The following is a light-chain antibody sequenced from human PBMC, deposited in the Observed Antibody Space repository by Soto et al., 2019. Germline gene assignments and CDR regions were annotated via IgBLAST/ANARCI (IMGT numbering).Light chain of an antibody. CDR1: SSDVGGYNY. Sequence: QSALTQPRSVSGSPGQSVTISCTGTSSDVGGYNYVSWYQQHPGKAPKLMIYDVSQRPSGVPDRFSGSKSGNTASLTISGLQHEDEADYYCCSYAGRHFLFGGGTKLTVL. V-gene: IGLV2-11*01. CDR2: DVS. CDR3: CSYAGRHFL. J-gene: IGLJ2*01.